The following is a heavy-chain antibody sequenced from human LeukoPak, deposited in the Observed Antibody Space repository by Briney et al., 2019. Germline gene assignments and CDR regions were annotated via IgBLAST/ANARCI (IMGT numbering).Heavy chain of an antibody. J-gene: IGHJ6*03. Sequence: KPSETLSLTCTVSGGSISSSSYYWGWIRQPPGKGLEWIGSIYYSGSTYYNPSLKSRVTISVDTSKNQFSLKLSSVTAADTAVYYCARAWGDYYDSRRTYYYYYYMDVWGKGTTVTVSS. CDR1: GGSISSSSYY. CDR3: ARAWGDYYDSRRTYYYYYYMDV. CDR2: IYYSGST. V-gene: IGHV4-39*07. D-gene: IGHD3-22*01.